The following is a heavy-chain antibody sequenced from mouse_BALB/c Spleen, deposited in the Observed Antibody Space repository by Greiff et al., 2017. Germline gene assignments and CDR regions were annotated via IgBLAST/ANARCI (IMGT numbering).Heavy chain of an antibody. CDR1: GFTFSSYA. Sequence: EVQVVESGGGLVKPGGSLKLSCAASGFTFSSYAMSWVRQSPEKRLEWVAEISSGGSYTYYPDTVTGRFTISRDNAKNTLYLEMSSLRSEDTAMYYCAREGGYDKAWFAYWGQGTLVTVSA. J-gene: IGHJ3*01. D-gene: IGHD2-2*01. CDR2: ISSGGSYT. CDR3: AREGGYDKAWFAY. V-gene: IGHV5-9-4*01.